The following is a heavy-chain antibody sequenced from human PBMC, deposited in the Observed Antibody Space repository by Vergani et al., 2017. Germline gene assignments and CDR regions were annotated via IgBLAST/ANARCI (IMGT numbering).Heavy chain of an antibody. D-gene: IGHD2-15*01. CDR2: ISSSSSYI. V-gene: IGHV3-21*01. J-gene: IGHJ4*02. Sequence: EVQLVESGGGLVKPGGSLRLSCAASGFTFSSYSMNWVRQAPGKGLEWVSSISSSSSYIYYADSVKGRFTISRDNAKNSLYLQMNSLRAEDTAVYYCASDTLYCSGGSCYPYYFDYWGQGTLVTVSS. CDR1: GFTFSSYS. CDR3: ASDTLYCSGGSCYPYYFDY.